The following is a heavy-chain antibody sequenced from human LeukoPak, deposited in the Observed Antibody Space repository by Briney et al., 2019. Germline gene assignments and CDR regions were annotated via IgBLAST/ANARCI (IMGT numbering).Heavy chain of an antibody. CDR1: AASISNYY. CDR2: IYYSGTT. D-gene: IGHD6-6*01. CDR3: ARGSNWFDP. V-gene: IGHV4-59*01. Sequence: SETLSLTCTVSAASISNYYWSWIRLSPGKGLEWIGYIYYSGTTNHNPSLKSRVTISKDPSKNQISLKLTSVTHADTAVYYCARGSNWFDPWGQGILVTVSS. J-gene: IGHJ5*02.